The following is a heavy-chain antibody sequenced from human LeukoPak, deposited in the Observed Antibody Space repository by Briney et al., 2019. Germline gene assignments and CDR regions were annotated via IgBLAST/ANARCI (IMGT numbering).Heavy chain of an antibody. CDR1: GGTFSSYA. CDR2: IIPIFGTA. Sequence: GASVKVSCKASGGTFSSYAISWVRQAPGQGLEWMGGIIPIFGTANYAQKFQGRVTITADESTSTAYMELSSLRSEDTAVYYCARVGGQYSSSWQPSYYYYYGMDVWGQGTTVTVSS. D-gene: IGHD6-6*01. V-gene: IGHV1-69*01. CDR3: ARVGGQYSSSWQPSYYYYYGMDV. J-gene: IGHJ6*02.